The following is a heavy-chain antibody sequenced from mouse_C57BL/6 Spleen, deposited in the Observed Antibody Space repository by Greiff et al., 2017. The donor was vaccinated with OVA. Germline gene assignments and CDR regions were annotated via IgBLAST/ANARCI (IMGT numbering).Heavy chain of an antibody. CDR2: IDPETGGT. J-gene: IGHJ4*01. Sequence: QVQLQQSGAELVRPGASVTLSCKASGYTFTDYELHWVKQTPVHGLEWIGAIDPETGGTAYNQKFKGKTILTADKYSSTAYMELRSLTSEDSAVYYCTRRDYGSSYDAMDYWGQGTSVTVSS. D-gene: IGHD1-1*01. CDR1: GYTFTDYE. CDR3: TRRDYGSSYDAMDY. V-gene: IGHV1-15*01.